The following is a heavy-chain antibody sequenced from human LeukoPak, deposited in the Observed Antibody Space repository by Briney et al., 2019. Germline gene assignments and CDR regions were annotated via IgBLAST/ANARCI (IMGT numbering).Heavy chain of an antibody. CDR1: GFTFDDYG. Sequence: GSLRLSCAASGFTFDDYGMSWVRQAPGKGLEWVSGINWNGGSTGYADSVKGRFTISRDNAKNSLYLQMNSLRAEDTALYYCARLGVGATRDAFDIWGQGTMVTVSS. CDR3: ARLGVGATRDAFDI. CDR2: INWNGGST. D-gene: IGHD1-26*01. J-gene: IGHJ3*02. V-gene: IGHV3-20*04.